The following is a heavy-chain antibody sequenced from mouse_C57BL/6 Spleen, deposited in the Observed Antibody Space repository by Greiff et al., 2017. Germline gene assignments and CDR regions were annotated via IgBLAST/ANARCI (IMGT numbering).Heavy chain of an antibody. V-gene: IGHV2-2*01. J-gene: IGHJ1*03. CDR3: ARKRDHAVDV. CDR2: IWSGGSR. CDR1: GFSLTNYG. Sequence: QVQLQQSGPGLVQPSQSLSITCTVSGFSLTNYGVHLVRLSPGKGLEWLGVIWSGGSRDYNAAFISRLSISKDNSKSQVFLKMNRLQADDTAIYYCARKRDHAVDVWGTGTTVTVTS.